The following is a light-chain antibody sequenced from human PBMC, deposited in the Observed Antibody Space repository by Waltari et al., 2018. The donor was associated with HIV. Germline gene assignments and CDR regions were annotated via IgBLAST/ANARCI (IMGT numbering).Light chain of an antibody. CDR2: KDT. V-gene: IGLV3-27*01. CDR3: YCPPDNNLGI. CDR1: VLTEKY. J-gene: IGLJ2*01. Sequence: YELTQPSSVSVSPGQTARITCSGDVLTEKYARWFQQKAGQAQVLVIYKDTERPPGIPERFSGSTSGTTITLTIRGAQVEDEADYYCYCPPDNNLGIFGGGTRLTVL.